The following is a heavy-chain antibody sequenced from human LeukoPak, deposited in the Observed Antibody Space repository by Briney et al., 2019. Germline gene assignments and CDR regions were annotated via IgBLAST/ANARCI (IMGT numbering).Heavy chain of an antibody. CDR1: GFTFSSCS. D-gene: IGHD6-19*01. CDR3: ARSLQYSSGWPGH. CDR2: ISSSSSYI. J-gene: IGHJ3*01. V-gene: IGHV3-21*01. Sequence: GGSLRLSCAASGFTFSSCSMNWVRQAPGKGLEWVSSISSSSSYIYYADSVKGRFTISRDDAKNSLYLQMNSLRAEDTAVYYCARSLQYSSGWPGHWGQGTMVTVSS.